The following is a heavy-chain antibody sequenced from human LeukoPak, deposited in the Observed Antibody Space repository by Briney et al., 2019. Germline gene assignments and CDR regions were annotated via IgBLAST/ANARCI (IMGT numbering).Heavy chain of an antibody. CDR3: AKVLGSLRTNDAFDI. D-gene: IGHD1-14*01. J-gene: IGHJ3*02. V-gene: IGHV3-30*02. CDR2: IRYDGSKQ. CDR1: GFTFSTHG. Sequence: GGSLRLSCAASGFTFSTHGMHWVRQAPGKGLEWVAFIRYDGSKQYDADSVKGRFTISRDNSKNTLYLQMNSLRPEDTAVYNCAKVLGSLRTNDAFDIWGQGTVVTVSS.